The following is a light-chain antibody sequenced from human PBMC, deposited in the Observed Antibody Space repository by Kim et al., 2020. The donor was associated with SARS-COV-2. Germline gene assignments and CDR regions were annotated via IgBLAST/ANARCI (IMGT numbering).Light chain of an antibody. CDR3: QQYNNWPPYS. V-gene: IGKV3-15*01. Sequence: VSPGDRATLSCRASQSVGRNVAWYQQKPGQAPRLLIYGGSTRARGMPGRFSGSGSGTEFTFTITSLQSEDFAVYYCQQYNNWPPYSFGQGTKLEI. CDR1: QSVGRN. CDR2: GGS. J-gene: IGKJ2*03.